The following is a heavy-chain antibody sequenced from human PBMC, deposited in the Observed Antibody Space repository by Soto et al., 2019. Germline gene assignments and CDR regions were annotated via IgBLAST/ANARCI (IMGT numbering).Heavy chain of an antibody. J-gene: IGHJ6*03. V-gene: IGHV4-34*01. CDR1: GGSFSGYY. Sequence: PSETLSLTCAVYGGSFSGYYWSWIRQPPGKGLEWIGEINHSGSTNYNPSLKSRVTISVDTSKNQFSLKLSPVTAADTAVYYCARGGYCSGGSCYPRYYYYYMDVWGKGTTVTSP. CDR3: ARGGYCSGGSCYPRYYYYYMDV. CDR2: INHSGST. D-gene: IGHD2-15*01.